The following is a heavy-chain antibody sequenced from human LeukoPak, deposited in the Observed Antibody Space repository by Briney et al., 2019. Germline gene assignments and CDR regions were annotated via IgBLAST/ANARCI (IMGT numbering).Heavy chain of an antibody. J-gene: IGHJ4*02. CDR2: ISSSSSYI. D-gene: IGHD3-10*01. CDR1: GFTFSSYS. Sequence: GGSLRLSCAASGFTFSSYSMNWVRQAPGKGLEWVSSISSSSSYIYYADSVKGRFTISRDNAKNSLYLQMNSLRAEDTALYYCAKDPAYGSGSYYPYYFDYWGQGTLVTVSS. V-gene: IGHV3-21*04. CDR3: AKDPAYGSGSYYPYYFDY.